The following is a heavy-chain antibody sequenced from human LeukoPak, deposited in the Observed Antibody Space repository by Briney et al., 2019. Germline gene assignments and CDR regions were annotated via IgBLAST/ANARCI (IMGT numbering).Heavy chain of an antibody. CDR1: GGSVTSFY. CDR2: IYYSGST. CDR3: ARRGRAQGPLSL. Sequence: SETLSLTCTVSGGSVTSFYWSWIRQAPGKGLEWIGYIYYSGSTNYNPSLKSRVTISVDTSKNQFSLNLSSVTAADTAVYYCARRGRAQGPLSLWGQGTMVTVSS. V-gene: IGHV4-59*02. D-gene: IGHD2-15*01. J-gene: IGHJ3*01.